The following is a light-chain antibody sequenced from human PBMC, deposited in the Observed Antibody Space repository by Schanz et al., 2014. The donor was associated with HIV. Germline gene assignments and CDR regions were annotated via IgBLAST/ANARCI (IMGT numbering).Light chain of an antibody. CDR1: SSDIGTFDY. Sequence: QSALTQPASVSGSPGQSITISCTGTSSDIGTFDYVSWYQQHPGKAPKLMIYDVSDRPSGVSNRFSGSKSGNTASLTISGXXAEDEADYYCYSYAGSRVFGGGTKLTVL. CDR2: DVS. CDR3: YSYAGSRV. V-gene: IGLV2-14*03. J-gene: IGLJ3*02.